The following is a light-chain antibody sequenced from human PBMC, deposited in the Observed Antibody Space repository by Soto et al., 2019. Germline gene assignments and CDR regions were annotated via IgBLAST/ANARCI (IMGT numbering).Light chain of an antibody. CDR1: SSDVGSYNL. Sequence: QSALTQPASVSGSPGQSITISGTGTSSDVGSYNLVSWYQQHPGKAPKLMIYEGSKRPSGVSNRFSGSKSGNTASLTISGLQAEDAADYYCCSYAGSSTHAVFGGGTQLTVL. CDR3: CSYAGSSTHAV. CDR2: EGS. V-gene: IGLV2-23*01. J-gene: IGLJ7*01.